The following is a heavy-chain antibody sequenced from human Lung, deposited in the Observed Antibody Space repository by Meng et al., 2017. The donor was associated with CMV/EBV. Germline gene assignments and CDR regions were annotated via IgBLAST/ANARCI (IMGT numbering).Heavy chain of an antibody. V-gene: IGHV4-59*12. J-gene: IGHJ6*02. CDR2: IYYSGST. CDR1: GGSISSYY. D-gene: IGHD3-22*01. Sequence: SEPLSPXXPVSGGSISSYYWSWNRQPPGKGLEWIGYIYYSGSTNYNPSLKSRVTISVDTSKNQFSLKLSSVTAADTAVYYCARTYYYDSSGYLVYYGMDVWGQGXTVTVSS. CDR3: ARTYYYDSSGYLVYYGMDV.